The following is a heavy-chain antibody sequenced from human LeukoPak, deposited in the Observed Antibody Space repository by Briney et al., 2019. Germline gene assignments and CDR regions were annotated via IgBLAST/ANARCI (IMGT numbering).Heavy chain of an antibody. CDR3: ARRGTVAGLFDY. CDR1: GGSFSGYY. CDR2: INHSGST. V-gene: IGHV4-34*01. J-gene: IGHJ4*02. Sequence: SETLSLTCAVYGGSFSGYYWSWIRQPPGKGLEWIGEINHSGSTNYNPSLKSRVTISVDTSKNQFSLKLSSVTAADTAVYYCARRGTVAGLFDYWGQGTLVTISS. D-gene: IGHD6-19*01.